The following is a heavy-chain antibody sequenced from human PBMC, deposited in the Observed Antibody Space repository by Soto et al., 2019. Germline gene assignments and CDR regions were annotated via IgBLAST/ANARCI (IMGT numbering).Heavy chain of an antibody. V-gene: IGHV3-30-3*01. D-gene: IGHD6-13*01. CDR1: GFTFSSYA. CDR2: ISYDGSNK. CDR3: ARDHGIAAGNYYYYGMDV. Sequence: QVQLVESGGGVVQPGRSLRLSCAASGFTFSSYAMHWVRQAPGKGLEWVAVISYDGSNKYYADSVKGRFTISRDNSKNPLYLQMNSLRAEDTAVYYCARDHGIAAGNYYYYGMDVWGQGTTVTVSS. J-gene: IGHJ6*02.